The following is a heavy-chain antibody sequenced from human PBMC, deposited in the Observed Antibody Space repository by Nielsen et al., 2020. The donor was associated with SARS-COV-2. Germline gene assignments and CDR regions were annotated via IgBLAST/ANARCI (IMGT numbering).Heavy chain of an antibody. Sequence: SETLSLTCAVYGGSFSGYYWSWIRQPPGKGLEWIGEINHSGSTNYNPSLKSRVTISVDTSKNQFSLKLSSVTAADTAVYYCARAAAGTSYYYGMDVWGQGTTFTVSS. D-gene: IGHD1-1*01. CDR1: GGSFSGYY. CDR3: ARAAAGTSYYYGMDV. V-gene: IGHV4-34*01. CDR2: INHSGST. J-gene: IGHJ6*02.